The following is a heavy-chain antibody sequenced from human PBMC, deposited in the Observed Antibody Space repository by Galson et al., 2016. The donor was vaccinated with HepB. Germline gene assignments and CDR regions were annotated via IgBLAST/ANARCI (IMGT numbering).Heavy chain of an antibody. CDR3: AREPLGVPAANNGFDP. V-gene: IGHV1-8*01. D-gene: IGHD2-2*01. CDR2: VNPNSRNT. Sequence: SVKVSCKASGYTFTNYDTNWVRQAPGQGLEWMGWVNPNSRNTCYAQKFQGRVTMTMDTSISTAYMELSSLSSDDTAVYYCAREPLGVPAANNGFDPWGQGTLVTVSS. CDR1: GYTFTNYD. J-gene: IGHJ5*02.